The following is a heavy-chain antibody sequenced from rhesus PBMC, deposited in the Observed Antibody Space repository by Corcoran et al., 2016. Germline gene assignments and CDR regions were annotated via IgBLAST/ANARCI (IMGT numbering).Heavy chain of an antibody. CDR3: ARDGGLY. CDR2: VSGGGGST. V-gene: IGHV4-173*01. J-gene: IGHJ4*01. CDR1: GGSISSNY. D-gene: IGHD3-9*01. Sequence: QLQLQESGPGLVQPSETLSLTCASSGGSISSNYWSWIRQTPGKGLEWIGRVSGGGGSTEYNPSLKSRVTISTDTSKNQFSLKLRSVTAADTAVYFCARDGGLYWGQGVLVTVSS.